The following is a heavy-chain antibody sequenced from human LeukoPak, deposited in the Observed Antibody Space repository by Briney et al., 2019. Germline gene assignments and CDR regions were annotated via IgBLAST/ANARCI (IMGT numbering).Heavy chain of an antibody. CDR1: GGSISSYY. J-gene: IGHJ5*02. CDR2: IYTSGST. V-gene: IGHV4-4*07. Sequence: SETLSLTCTVSGGSISSYYWSWIRQPAGKGLEWIGRIYTSGSTNYNPSLKSRVTISVDTSKNQFSLKLSSVTAADTAVYYCARGMAATVWFDPWGQGTLVTVSS. D-gene: IGHD2-15*01. CDR3: ARGMAATVWFDP.